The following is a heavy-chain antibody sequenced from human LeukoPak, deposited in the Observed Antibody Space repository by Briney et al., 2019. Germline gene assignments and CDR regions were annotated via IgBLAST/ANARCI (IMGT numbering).Heavy chain of an antibody. D-gene: IGHD2-2*01. CDR2: ISAYNGNT. CDR1: GYTFTKYG. J-gene: IGHJ4*02. V-gene: IGHV1-18*01. Sequence: GASVKVSRKASGYTFTKYGISWVRQAPGQGLEWMGWISAYNGNTNYVQKFQGRVTMTTDTSTSTAYMELTSLRSDDTAVYYCARDVEAAFCSTSTCYDLVFDYWGQGTLVTVSS. CDR3: ARDVEAAFCSTSTCYDLVFDY.